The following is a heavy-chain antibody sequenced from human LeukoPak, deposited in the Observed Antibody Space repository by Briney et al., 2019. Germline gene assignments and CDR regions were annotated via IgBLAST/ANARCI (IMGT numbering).Heavy chain of an antibody. CDR2: INSDGSST. J-gene: IGHJ3*02. CDR3: ASIVGSGYYYRDGDAFDI. V-gene: IGHV3-74*01. CDR1: GFTFSSYW. Sequence: GGSLRLSCAASGFTFSSYWMHWVRQAPGKGLVWVSRINSDGSSTSYADSVKGRFTISRDNAKNTLYLQMNSLRAEDTAVYYCASIVGSGYYYRDGDAFDIWGQGTMVTVSS. D-gene: IGHD3-22*01.